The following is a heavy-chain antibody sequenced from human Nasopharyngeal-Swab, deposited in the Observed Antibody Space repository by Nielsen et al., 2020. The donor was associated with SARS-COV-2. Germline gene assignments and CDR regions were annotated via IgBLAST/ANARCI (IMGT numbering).Heavy chain of an antibody. J-gene: IGHJ4*02. D-gene: IGHD4/OR15-4a*01. CDR3: ARVTVGAYHTFDY. Sequence: SETLSLTCTVSGGSISSGGYYWSWIRQHPGKGLEWIGYIYYSGSTYYNPSLKSRVTISVDTSKNQFSLKLSSVTAADTAVYYCARVTVGAYHTFDYWGQGTLVTVSS. V-gene: IGHV4-31*03. CDR2: IYYSGST. CDR1: GGSISSGGYY.